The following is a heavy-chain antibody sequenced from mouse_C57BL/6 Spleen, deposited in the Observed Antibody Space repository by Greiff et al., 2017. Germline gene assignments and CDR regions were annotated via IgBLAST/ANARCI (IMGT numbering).Heavy chain of an antibody. D-gene: IGHD1-1*01. Sequence: VQLQQPGAELVKPGASVKLSCKASGYTFTSYWMQWVKQRPGQGLEWIGEIDPSDSYTNYNQKFKGKATLTVDTSSSTAYMQLSSLTSEDSAVYYCARNYYGSSWFAYWGQGTLVTVSA. J-gene: IGHJ3*01. V-gene: IGHV1-50*01. CDR1: GYTFTSYW. CDR2: IDPSDSYT. CDR3: ARNYYGSSWFAY.